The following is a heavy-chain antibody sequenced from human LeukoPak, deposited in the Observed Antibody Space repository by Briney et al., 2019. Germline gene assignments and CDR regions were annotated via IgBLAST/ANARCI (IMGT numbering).Heavy chain of an antibody. CDR2: IFPGDSRT. CDR1: GYIFANQW. V-gene: IGHV5-51*01. Sequence: GESLKISCKGSGYIFANQWIGWVRQMPGKGLDWMGIIFPGDSRTVYSPSFQGQVTISADKSISTAYLQWSSLKASDTAMYYCARSRLPYSYFRYYFDYWGQGTLVTVSS. CDR3: ARSRLPYSYFRYYFDY. J-gene: IGHJ4*02. D-gene: IGHD5-18*01.